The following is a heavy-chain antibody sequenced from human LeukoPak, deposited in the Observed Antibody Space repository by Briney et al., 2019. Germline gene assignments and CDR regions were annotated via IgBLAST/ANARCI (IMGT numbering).Heavy chain of an antibody. CDR2: IYTSGST. D-gene: IGHD2-2*01. CDR3: ARVVPAAMYWYFDL. J-gene: IGHJ2*01. CDR1: GGSISSYY. V-gene: IGHV4-4*07. Sequence: SETLSLTCTVSGGSISSYYWSWIRQPAGKGLEWIGRIYTSGSTNYNPSLKSRVTMPVDTSKNQFSLKLSSVTAADTAVYYCARVVPAAMYWYFDLWGRGTLVTVSS.